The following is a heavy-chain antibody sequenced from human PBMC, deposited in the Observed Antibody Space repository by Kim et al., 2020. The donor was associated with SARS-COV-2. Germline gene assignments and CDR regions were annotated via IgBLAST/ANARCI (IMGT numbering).Heavy chain of an antibody. V-gene: IGHV3-30*04. Sequence: GGSLRLSCAASGFTFSSYAMHWVRQAPGKGLEWVAVISYDGSNKYYADSVKGRFTISRDNSKNTLYLQMNSLRAEDTAVYYCARSRWLQYSEFDPWGQGT. CDR1: GFTFSSYA. CDR2: ISYDGSNK. D-gene: IGHD5-12*01. J-gene: IGHJ5*02. CDR3: ARSRWLQYSEFDP.